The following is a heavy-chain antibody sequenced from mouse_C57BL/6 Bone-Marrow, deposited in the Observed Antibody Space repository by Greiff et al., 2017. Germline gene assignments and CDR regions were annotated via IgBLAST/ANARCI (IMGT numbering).Heavy chain of an antibody. CDR2: ISGGGGNT. CDR3: ARHALYYYGSTYWYFDV. CDR1: GFTFSSST. Sequence: DVKLVESGGGLVKPGGSLKLSCAASGFTFSSSTMSWVRQTPEKRLEWVATISGGGGNTYYPDSVKGRFTISRDNAKNTLYLQRSSLRSEDTALYYCARHALYYYGSTYWYFDVWGTGTTVTVSS. J-gene: IGHJ1*03. D-gene: IGHD1-1*01. V-gene: IGHV5-9*01.